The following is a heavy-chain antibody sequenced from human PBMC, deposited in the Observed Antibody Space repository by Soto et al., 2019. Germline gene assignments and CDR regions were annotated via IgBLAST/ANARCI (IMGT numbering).Heavy chain of an antibody. D-gene: IGHD1-26*01. CDR3: ASLGELLSAFDI. J-gene: IGHJ3*02. Sequence: QVQLVQSGAEVKKPGASVKVSCKASGYSFNIYGISWVRQAPGQGLEWMGWISGYNANTNYAQEVQGRVTLTTDTSTSKAYMELRSLRSDDTAVYYCASLGELLSAFDIWGQGTMVTVSS. V-gene: IGHV1-18*01. CDR1: GYSFNIYG. CDR2: ISGYNANT.